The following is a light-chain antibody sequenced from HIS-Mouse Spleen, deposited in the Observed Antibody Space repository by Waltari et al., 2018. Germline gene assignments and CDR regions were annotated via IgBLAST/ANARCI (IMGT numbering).Light chain of an antibody. V-gene: IGLV2-14*03. Sequence: QSALTQPASVSGSPGQSITISCTRTSSDVGVYNYVSWYQQHPGKAPKLMIYDVSNRPSGVSNRFSGSKSGNTASLTISGLQAEDEADYYCSSYTSSSTEVFGGGTKLTVL. J-gene: IGLJ2*01. CDR1: SSDVGVYNY. CDR3: SSYTSSSTEV. CDR2: DVS.